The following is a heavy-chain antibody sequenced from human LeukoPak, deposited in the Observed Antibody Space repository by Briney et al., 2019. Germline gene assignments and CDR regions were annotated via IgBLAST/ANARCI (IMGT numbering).Heavy chain of an antibody. D-gene: IGHD3-10*01. Sequence: ASVKVSCKASGGTFSSYAISWVRQAPGQGLEWMGGIIPIFDTANYAQKFQGRVTITADESTSTAYMELSSLRSEDTAVYYCARLVVSQRFGELLSGMDVWGQGTTVTVSS. CDR1: GGTFSSYA. CDR2: IIPIFDTA. J-gene: IGHJ6*02. CDR3: ARLVVSQRFGELLSGMDV. V-gene: IGHV1-69*13.